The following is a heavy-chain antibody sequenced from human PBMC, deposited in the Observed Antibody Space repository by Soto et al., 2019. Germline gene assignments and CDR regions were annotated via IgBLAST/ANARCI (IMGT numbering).Heavy chain of an antibody. J-gene: IGHJ6*02. CDR2: IRAYNIDT. CDR1: GYRFETSA. CDR3: ARGHEVMIGAMDV. V-gene: IGHV1-18*01. D-gene: IGHD2-21*01. Sequence: QVQLVQSGAEVKKPGASVTVSCKSSGYRFETSAISWVRQAPGQGLEWMGWIRAYNIDTYYAQKFQDRVTMTTDTSTGTAYMELRSLRSDDTAVYYCARGHEVMIGAMDVWGQGTTVTVSS.